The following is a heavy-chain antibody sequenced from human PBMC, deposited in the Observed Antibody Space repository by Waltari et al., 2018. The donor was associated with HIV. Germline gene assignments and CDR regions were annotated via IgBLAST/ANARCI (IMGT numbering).Heavy chain of an antibody. V-gene: IGHV1-2*02. CDR3: ARDTPDAYYYDTSGYWS. CDR2: INPNSGGT. Sequence: QVQLVQSGAEVKTPGASVTVSCTASGYTSTAYYMHWVRQAPGKVLEWMGWINPNSGGTNYAQKFQGRVTMTRDTSISTAYMELSRLRSDDTAVYYCARDTPDAYYYDTSGYWSWGQGTLVTVSS. J-gene: IGHJ5*02. CDR1: GYTSTAYY. D-gene: IGHD3-22*01.